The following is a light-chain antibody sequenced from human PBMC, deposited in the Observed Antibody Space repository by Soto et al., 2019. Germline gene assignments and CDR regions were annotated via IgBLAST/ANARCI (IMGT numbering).Light chain of an antibody. V-gene: IGLV1-44*01. CDR3: AAWDDGLSGWV. CDR1: TSNIGSNT. CDR2: SDN. Sequence: QSVVTQPPSASATPGQRVTISCSGRTSNIGSNTVNWYQQLPGTAPKLLISSDNQRPSGVPDRFSGSRSGTSASLAISGLQSEDEADYYCAAWDDGLSGWVFGGGTKLTVL. J-gene: IGLJ3*02.